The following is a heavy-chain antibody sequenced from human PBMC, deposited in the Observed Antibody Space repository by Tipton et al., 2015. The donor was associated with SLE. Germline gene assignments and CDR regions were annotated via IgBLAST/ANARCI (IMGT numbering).Heavy chain of an antibody. CDR3: ARGRRDSSWYADY. D-gene: IGHD6-13*01. V-gene: IGHV4-34*01. CDR1: GGSFSGYY. Sequence: TLSLTCAVYGGSFSGYYWSWIRQPPGKGLEWIGEINHSGSTNYNPSLKSRVTISVDTSKNRFSLKLSSVTAADTAVYYCARGRRDSSWYADYWGQGTLVTVSS. J-gene: IGHJ4*02. CDR2: INHSGST.